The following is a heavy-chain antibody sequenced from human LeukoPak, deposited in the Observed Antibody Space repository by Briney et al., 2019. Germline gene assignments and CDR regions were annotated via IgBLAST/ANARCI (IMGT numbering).Heavy chain of an antibody. V-gene: IGHV4-30-4*01. CDR3: ARDRVVVGDYYMDV. Sequence: PSETLSLTCTVSGGSISSDDYYWSWIRQPPGKGLEWIGYIYYSGSTYYSPSLQSRVTVSVDTSKNQFSLKLSSVTAADTAVYYCARDRVVVGDYYMDVWGKGTTVTVS. J-gene: IGHJ6*03. CDR1: GGSISSDDYY. D-gene: IGHD2-2*01. CDR2: IYYSGST.